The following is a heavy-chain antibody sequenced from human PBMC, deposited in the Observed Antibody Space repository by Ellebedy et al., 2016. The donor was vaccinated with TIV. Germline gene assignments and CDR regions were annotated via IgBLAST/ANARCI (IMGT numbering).Heavy chain of an antibody. CDR3: ARDRSHSRYDFWTGSYGMDV. CDR2: INAGNGNT. J-gene: IGHJ6*02. Sequence: ASVKVSCKASGYTFSSYTVHWVRQAPGQRLEWMGWINAGNGNTKYSQKFQGRVAITRDTSASTAYMELSSLRSEDTAVYYCARDRSHSRYDFWTGSYGMDVWGQGTTVTVSS. CDR1: GYTFSSYT. D-gene: IGHD3-3*01. V-gene: IGHV1-3*01.